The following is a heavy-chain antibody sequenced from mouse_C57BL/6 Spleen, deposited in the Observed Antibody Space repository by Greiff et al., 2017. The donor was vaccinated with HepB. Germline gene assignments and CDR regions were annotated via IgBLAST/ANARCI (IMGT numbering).Heavy chain of an antibody. CDR1: GYTFTDYN. V-gene: IGHV1-18*01. CDR2: INPNNGGT. J-gene: IGHJ3*01. CDR3: ARGSYLFAY. Sequence: EVQLQQSGPELVKPGASVKIPCKASGYTFTDYNMDWVKQSHGKSLEWIGDINPNNGGTIYNQKFKGKATLTVDQSSSTAYMELRSLTSEDSAVYYCARGSYLFAYWGQGTLVTVSA. D-gene: IGHD1-1*01.